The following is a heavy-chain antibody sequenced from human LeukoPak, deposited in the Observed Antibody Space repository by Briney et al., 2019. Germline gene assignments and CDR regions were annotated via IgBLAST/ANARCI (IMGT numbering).Heavy chain of an antibody. CDR2: IIPTLDVA. CDR3: TREGVYSPDPTSYHRLPFDI. CDR1: GDNFNSYV. V-gene: IGHV1-69*04. J-gene: IGHJ3*02. Sequence: GASVKVSCKASGDNFNSYVLTWVRQAPGQGLEWMGRIIPTLDVANFAQKFKGRASITADKSTNTAHLELSNLRSEDTAVYYCTREGVYSPDPTSYHRLPFDIWGKGTVVIVSS. D-gene: IGHD3-16*02.